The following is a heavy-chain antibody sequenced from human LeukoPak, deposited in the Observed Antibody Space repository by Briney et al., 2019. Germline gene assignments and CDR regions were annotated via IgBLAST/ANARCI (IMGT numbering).Heavy chain of an antibody. J-gene: IGHJ4*02. D-gene: IGHD1-26*01. V-gene: IGHV3-30*04. CDR2: ISYDGSNK. CDR1: GFTFSTYA. CDR3: AKDRGYSGSYSSYFDY. Sequence: PGGSLRLSCAASGFTFSTYAMHWVRQAPGKGLEWVAIISYDGSNKYYADSVKGRFTISRDNSKNTLYLQMNSLRTEDTAVYYCAKDRGYSGSYSSYFDYWGQGTLVTVSS.